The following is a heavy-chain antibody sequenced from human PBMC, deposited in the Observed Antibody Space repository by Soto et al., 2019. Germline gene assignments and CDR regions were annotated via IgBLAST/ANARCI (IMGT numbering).Heavy chain of an antibody. CDR2: MNPNSGNT. D-gene: IGHD3-3*01. CDR3: ARVTYYDFWRGEPRPYYYYYMDV. Sequence: ASVKVSCKASGYTFTSYDINWVRQATGQGLEWMGWMNPNSGNTGYAQKFQGRVTMTRNTSISTAYMELSSLRSEDTAVYYCARVTYYDFWRGEPRPYYYYYMDVWGKGTTVTVS. V-gene: IGHV1-8*01. J-gene: IGHJ6*03. CDR1: GYTFTSYD.